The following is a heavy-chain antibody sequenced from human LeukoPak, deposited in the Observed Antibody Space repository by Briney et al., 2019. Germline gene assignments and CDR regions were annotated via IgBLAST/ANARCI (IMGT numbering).Heavy chain of an antibody. CDR2: IYYSGST. Sequence: SETLSLTCTVSGGSISSSSDYWAWIRQPPGKGLEWIGSIYYSGSTYYNPSVKSRVTLSVDKSKNQFSLKLSSVTAADTALYYCARGSSGYSGYDSPGGYWGQGTLATVSS. V-gene: IGHV4-39*07. J-gene: IGHJ4*02. D-gene: IGHD5-12*01. CDR3: ARGSSGYSGYDSPGGY. CDR1: GGSISSSSDY.